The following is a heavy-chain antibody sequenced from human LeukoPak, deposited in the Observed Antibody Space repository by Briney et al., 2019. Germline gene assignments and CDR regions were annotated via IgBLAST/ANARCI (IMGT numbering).Heavy chain of an antibody. V-gene: IGHV3-21*01. CDR3: ARADLSGSYFHPHFLDY. Sequence: PGGSLRLSCAASGLTFNNYNMNWVRQAPGKGLEWVSSISDSSSYIYYADSVRGRFTISRDNAKNSLYLQMNSLRAEDTAMYYCARADLSGSYFHPHFLDYWGQGTLVTVSS. J-gene: IGHJ4*02. CDR2: ISDSSSYI. CDR1: GLTFNNYN. D-gene: IGHD1-26*01.